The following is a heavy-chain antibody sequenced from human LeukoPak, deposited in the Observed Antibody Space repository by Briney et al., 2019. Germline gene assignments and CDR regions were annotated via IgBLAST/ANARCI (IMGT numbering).Heavy chain of an antibody. J-gene: IGHJ6*03. Sequence: PSETLSLTCTVSGGSIISYYWSWIRQPAGKGMEWIGRMYSSGSTNYNPSLKSRVTMSVDTSKNQFSLKLSSVTAADTAVYYCARVSAGSIVLVTSHYYYYYMDVWGKGTTVTVSS. CDR2: MYSSGST. CDR1: GGSIISYY. D-gene: IGHD2-21*02. CDR3: ARVSAGSIVLVTSHYYYYYMDV. V-gene: IGHV4-4*07.